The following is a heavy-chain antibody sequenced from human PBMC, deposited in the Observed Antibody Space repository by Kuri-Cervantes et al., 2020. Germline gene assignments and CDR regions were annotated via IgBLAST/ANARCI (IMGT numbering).Heavy chain of an antibody. J-gene: IGHJ4*02. Sequence: ASVKVSCKASGYTFTSYAMHWVRQAPGQRLEWMGWINAGNGNTKYSQKFQGRVTITRDTSASKAYMELSSLRAEDTAVYYCARVIAVAGPHLDYWGQGTLVTVSS. CDR2: INAGNGNT. V-gene: IGHV1-3*01. D-gene: IGHD6-19*01. CDR1: GYTFTSYA. CDR3: ARVIAVAGPHLDY.